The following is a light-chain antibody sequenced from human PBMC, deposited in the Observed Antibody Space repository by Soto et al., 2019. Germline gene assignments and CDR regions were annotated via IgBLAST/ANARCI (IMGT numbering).Light chain of an antibody. V-gene: IGKV3-15*01. CDR1: QSVADN. J-gene: IGKJ1*01. CDR2: GAS. CDR3: QQYNNWWA. Sequence: IVLTQSPGPLSLSPGERVTLSCRSSQSVADNLAWFQQKPGQGPRLLIYGASTRATGIPARFSGSGSGTEFTLTISSLQSEDFAVYYCQQYNNWWAFGQGTKVDIK.